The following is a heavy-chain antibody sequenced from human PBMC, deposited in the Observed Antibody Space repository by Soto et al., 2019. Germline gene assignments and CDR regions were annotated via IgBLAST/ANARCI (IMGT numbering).Heavy chain of an antibody. CDR2: IFPPDSDT. J-gene: IGHJ4*02. CDR3: ARTQEKNTWYFDY. Sequence: PGESLKISCNGSGYRFNSYSIAWVRQMPGKGLEWMGIIFPPDSDTTYSPSFQGQVTISADKSISTAYVQWSSLKASDTAIYYCARTQEKNTWYFDYWGQGTLVTVSS. V-gene: IGHV5-51*01. CDR1: GYRFNSYS.